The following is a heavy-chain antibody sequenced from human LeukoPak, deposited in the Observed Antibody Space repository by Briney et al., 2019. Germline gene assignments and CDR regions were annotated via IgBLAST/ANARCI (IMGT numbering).Heavy chain of an antibody. V-gene: IGHV4-30-2*01. CDR3: ARGWAAPDY. CDR1: GGSISSGGYY. CDR2: IYHSGST. J-gene: IGHJ4*02. Sequence: SETLSLTCTVSGGSISSGGYYWSWIRQPPGKGLEWIGYIYHSGSTYYHPSLKSRVTISVDRSKNQFSLKLSSVTAADTVVYYCARGWAAPDYWGQGTLVTVSS. D-gene: IGHD6-13*01.